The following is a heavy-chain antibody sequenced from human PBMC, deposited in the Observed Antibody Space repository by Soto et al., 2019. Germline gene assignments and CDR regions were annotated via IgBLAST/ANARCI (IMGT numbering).Heavy chain of an antibody. J-gene: IGHJ3*02. Sequence: PGGSLRLSCAASGFPFSSFAMSWVRQAPGKGLEWVSSVGAPDDTFYADSVEGRFTISRDNYKDMVYLQLSSVNAGDTAVYFCDKDSFNGNSLWDAFEIWGPGTMVTVSS. CDR3: DKDSFNGNSLWDAFEI. D-gene: IGHD2-15*01. V-gene: IGHV3-23*01. CDR2: VGAPDDT. CDR1: GFPFSSFA.